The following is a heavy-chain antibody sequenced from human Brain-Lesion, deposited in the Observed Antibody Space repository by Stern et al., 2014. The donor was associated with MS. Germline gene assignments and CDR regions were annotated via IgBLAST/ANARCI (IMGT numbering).Heavy chain of an antibody. J-gene: IGHJ4*02. CDR3: ATLSPGAGGNYYRHFDY. Sequence: QVQLVQSGAEVKKPGASVKVSCKVSGYTLTDFYMHWVRQAPRKGLEWMGGFDPEDGDTIYAQKFQGRVTMPADTSTNTAHMERISLRSEDTAVYYCATLSPGAGGNYYRHFDYWGQGTLVTVSS. V-gene: IGHV1-24*01. CDR1: GYTLTDFY. D-gene: IGHD1-26*01. CDR2: FDPEDGDT.